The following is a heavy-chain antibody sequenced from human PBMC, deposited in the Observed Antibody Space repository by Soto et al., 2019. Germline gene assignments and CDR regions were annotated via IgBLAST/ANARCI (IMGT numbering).Heavy chain of an antibody. Sequence: GASLRHSSAASEFTYISYSMSWVRQDPGKGQEWFSAISGSGGSTYYADSVKGRFTISRDNSKNTLYLQMNSLRAEDTAVYYCAKQYYDFWSGYYTGHYWYFDLWGRGTLVTVSS. D-gene: IGHD3-3*01. CDR3: AKQYYDFWSGYYTGHYWYFDL. CDR1: EFTYISYS. CDR2: ISGSGGST. J-gene: IGHJ2*01. V-gene: IGHV3-23*01.